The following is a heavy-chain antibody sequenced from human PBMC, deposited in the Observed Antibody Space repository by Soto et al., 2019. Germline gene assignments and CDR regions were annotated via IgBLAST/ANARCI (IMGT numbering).Heavy chain of an antibody. V-gene: IGHV1-46*02. Sequence: QVQLVQSGAEVRKPGASVKVSCKASGYAFNRHYIQWVRQAPGQGLEWMGMIDPSGGDTNYAKKFQGRVTLTSDTSTSTVYMELSSLRSEDTAVYYCAKRRGVGLTRSSFDYWGPGTLVIVSS. CDR1: GYAFNRHY. J-gene: IGHJ4*02. D-gene: IGHD1-26*01. CDR2: IDPSGGDT. CDR3: AKRRGVGLTRSSFDY.